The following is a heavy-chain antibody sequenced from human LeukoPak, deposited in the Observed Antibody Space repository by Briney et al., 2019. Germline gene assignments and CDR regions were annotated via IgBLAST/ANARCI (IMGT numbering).Heavy chain of an antibody. V-gene: IGHV3-30*19. Sequence: GGSLRLSCAASGFTFSSYGMHWVRQAPGKGLEWVAVISYDGSNKYYADSVKGRFTISRDNSKNTLYLQMNSLRAEDTAVYYCARSFRVPPYNWFDPWGQGTLVTVSS. CDR3: ARSFRVPPYNWFDP. J-gene: IGHJ5*02. CDR2: ISYDGSNK. CDR1: GFTFSSYG. D-gene: IGHD2-2*01.